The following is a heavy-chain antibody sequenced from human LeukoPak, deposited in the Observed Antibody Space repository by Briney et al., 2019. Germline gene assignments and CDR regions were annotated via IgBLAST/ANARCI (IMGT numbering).Heavy chain of an antibody. V-gene: IGHV4-39*07. D-gene: IGHD3-10*01. J-gene: IGHJ5*02. CDR2: IYYSGST. CDR1: GGSISSSSYY. Sequence: PSETLSLTCTVSGGSISSSSYYWGWIRQPPGKGLEWIGSIYYSGSTYYNPSLKSRVTISVDTSKNQFSLKLSSVTAADTAVYYCARVISIPIRRAWFDPWGQGTLVTVSS. CDR3: ARVISIPIRRAWFDP.